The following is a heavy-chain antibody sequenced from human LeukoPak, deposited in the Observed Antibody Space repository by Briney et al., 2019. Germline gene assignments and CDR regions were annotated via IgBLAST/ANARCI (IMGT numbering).Heavy chain of an antibody. CDR3: ARNVPIFGVVISSDY. V-gene: IGHV4-34*01. CDR1: GGSFSGYY. J-gene: IGHJ4*02. Sequence: SETLSLTCAVYGGSFSGYYWSWIRQPPGKGLEWIGEINHSGSTNYNPSLKSRVTISVDTSKNQFSLKLSSVTAADTAVYYCARNVPIFGVVISSDYWGQGTLVTVSS. D-gene: IGHD3-3*01. CDR2: INHSGST.